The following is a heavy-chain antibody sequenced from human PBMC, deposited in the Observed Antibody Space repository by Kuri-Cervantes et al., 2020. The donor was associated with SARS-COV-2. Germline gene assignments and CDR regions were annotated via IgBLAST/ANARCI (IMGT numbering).Heavy chain of an antibody. Sequence: GSLRLSCTVSGGSISSSSYYWGWIRQPPGKGLEWIGSIYYSGSTYYNPSLKSRVTISVDTSKNQFSLKLSSVTAAGTAVYYCARQGVVIAIKGWFDPWGQGTLVTVSS. J-gene: IGHJ5*02. V-gene: IGHV4-39*01. CDR2: IYYSGST. CDR1: GGSISSSSYY. CDR3: ARQGVVIAIKGWFDP. D-gene: IGHD2-21*01.